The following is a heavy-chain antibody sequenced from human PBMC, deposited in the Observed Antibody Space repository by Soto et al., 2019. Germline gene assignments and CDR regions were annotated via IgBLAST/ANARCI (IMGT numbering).Heavy chain of an antibody. CDR3: ARDSVRDYLYYYYGMDV. D-gene: IGHD4-17*01. Sequence: GGSLRLSCAASGFTFSSYTMNWVRQAPGRGLEWVSSIGTSSSYIYYADSVKGRFTISRDNAKNSLFLQRNSLRADDTAVYYCARDSVRDYLYYYYGMDVWGQGTTVTVSS. V-gene: IGHV3-21*01. CDR1: GFTFSSYT. J-gene: IGHJ6*02. CDR2: IGTSSSYI.